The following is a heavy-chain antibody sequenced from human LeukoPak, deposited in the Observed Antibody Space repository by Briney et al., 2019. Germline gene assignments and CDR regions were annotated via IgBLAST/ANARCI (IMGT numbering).Heavy chain of an antibody. V-gene: IGHV3-7*03. CDR2: IKYDGSER. J-gene: IGHJ4*02. D-gene: IGHD2-8*01. CDR3: ARDHPSPGVYLDF. CDR1: GFPFSSHW. Sequence: GGSLRLACAASGFPFSSHWMSWVRQAPGKGLEWVGNIKYDGSERQYVDSVKGRFTISRDNAKNSLYLQMSSLRAEDTAIYYCARDHPSPGVYLDFWGQGALVTVSS.